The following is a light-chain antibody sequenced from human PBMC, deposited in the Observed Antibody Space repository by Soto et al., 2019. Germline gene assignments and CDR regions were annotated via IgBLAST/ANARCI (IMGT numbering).Light chain of an antibody. CDR3: TSYAGNINVL. CDR1: SSDVGGYDF. J-gene: IGLJ2*01. CDR2: EVS. V-gene: IGLV2-8*01. Sequence: QSALTQPPSASGSPGQSVTISCTGTSSDVGGYDFVSWYQQHPGKAPQLMIYEVSKRPSGVPDRFSGSKSGNTASLTVSGLRADDEADYFCTSYAGNINVLFGGGTKLTVL.